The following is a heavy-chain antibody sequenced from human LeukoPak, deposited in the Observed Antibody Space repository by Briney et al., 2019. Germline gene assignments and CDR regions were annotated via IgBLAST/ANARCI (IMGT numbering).Heavy chain of an antibody. J-gene: IGHJ4*02. CDR1: GYTFTSYD. V-gene: IGHV1-8*01. D-gene: IGHD2-15*01. CDR3: ARGGVYCSGGSCYLIDY. Sequence: ASVKVSCKASGYTFTSYDINWVRQATGQGLEWIGWMNPNSGNTGYAQKFQGRVTMTRNTSISTAYMELSSLRSEDTAVYYCARGGVYCSGGSCYLIDYWGQGILVTVSS. CDR2: MNPNSGNT.